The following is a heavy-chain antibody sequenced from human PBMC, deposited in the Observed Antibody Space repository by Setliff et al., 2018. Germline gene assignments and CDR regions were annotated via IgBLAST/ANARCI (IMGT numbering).Heavy chain of an antibody. CDR3: ARGRNVAARLLDS. J-gene: IGHJ4*02. D-gene: IGHD6-6*01. Sequence: LSLTCAAYGGTFSDYHWTWIRQSPEKGLEWIGEINHRGSTNYNPSLKSRVTISIDTSNNQFSLKVTSVTAADTGIYYCARGRNVAARLLDSWGQGTLVTVSS. CDR1: GGTFSDYH. CDR2: INHRGST. V-gene: IGHV4-34*08.